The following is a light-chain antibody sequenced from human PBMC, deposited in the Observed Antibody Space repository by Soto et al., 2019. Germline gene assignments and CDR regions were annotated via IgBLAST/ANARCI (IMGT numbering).Light chain of an antibody. CDR3: SSFTTTSTLV. V-gene: IGLV2-14*03. J-gene: IGLJ2*01. Sequence: QSALTQPASVSGSPGQSITISCTGTSSDVGGYNHVSWYQHHPGKAPKLMMRDVSNRPSGVSNRFSGSKSGNTASLTISGLQAEEEADYYCSSFTTTSTLVFGGGTQLTVL. CDR1: SSDVGGYNH. CDR2: DVS.